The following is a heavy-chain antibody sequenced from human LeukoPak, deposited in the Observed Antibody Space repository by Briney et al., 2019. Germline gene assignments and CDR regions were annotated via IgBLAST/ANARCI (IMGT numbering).Heavy chain of an antibody. J-gene: IGHJ4*02. CDR3: EGTYYYDSSDDY. V-gene: IGHV3-23*01. CDR2: ISGSGTST. Sequence: AGGSLRLSCAASGFTFSSYAMSWVRQAPGKGLEWVLAISGSGTSTYYADSVKGRFTISRDNSKNTLYLQMNSLRAEDTAVYYCEGTYYYDSSDDYWGQGTLVTVSS. D-gene: IGHD3-22*01. CDR1: GFTFSSYA.